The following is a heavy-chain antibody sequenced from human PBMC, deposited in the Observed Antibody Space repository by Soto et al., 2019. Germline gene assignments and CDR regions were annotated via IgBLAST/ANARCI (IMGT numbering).Heavy chain of an antibody. D-gene: IGHD6-19*01. J-gene: IGHJ6*02. CDR3: ARGGIIAVAGSDGMDV. CDR2: IGTAGDP. V-gene: IGHV3-13*05. CDR1: GFTFSSYD. Sequence: PGGSLRLSCAASGFTFSSYDMHWVRQATGKGLEWVSAIGTAGDPYYPGSVKGRFTISRENAKNSLYLQMNSLRAGDTAVYYCARGGIIAVAGSDGMDVWGQGTTVTVSS.